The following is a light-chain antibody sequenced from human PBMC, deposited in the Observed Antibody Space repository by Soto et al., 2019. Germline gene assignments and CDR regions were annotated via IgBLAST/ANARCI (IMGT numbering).Light chain of an antibody. CDR2: DAS. CDR1: QAISKY. V-gene: IGKV1-33*01. J-gene: IGKJ2*01. CDR3: QQYNNLPYT. Sequence: DIQMTQSPSSLSASLGDRVTITCQASQAISKYLHWYHQRPGKAPILVIYDASNLEAGAPSRFSGGGSGTSFTLTISSLQPEEIGTYFCQQYNNLPYTFGQGTKLDIK.